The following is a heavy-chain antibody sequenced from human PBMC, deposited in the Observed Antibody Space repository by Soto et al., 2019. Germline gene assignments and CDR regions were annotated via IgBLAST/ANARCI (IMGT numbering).Heavy chain of an antibody. CDR2: IYRYGST. J-gene: IGHJ5*02. CDR1: GGSLSSCNW. CDR3: SGGGRPGQIDWFDP. Sequence: QVQLQESGPRLVKPSGTLSLTCAVSGGSLSSCNWWSWVRQPPGKGLEWIGEIYRYGSTSYNPSLKSRVTIAVDKSKNQISLKMTSLPAADTAVYFCSGGGRPGQIDWFDPWGQGILVTVSS. D-gene: IGHD2-21*01. V-gene: IGHV4-4*02.